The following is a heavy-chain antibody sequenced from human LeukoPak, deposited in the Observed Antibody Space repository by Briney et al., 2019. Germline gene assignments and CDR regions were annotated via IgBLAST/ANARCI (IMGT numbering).Heavy chain of an antibody. CDR3: ASESYCYGSGSTHSGDFDY. CDR2: IIPIFGTA. Sequence: SVKVSCKASGGTFSSYAISWVRQAPGQGLEWMGGIIPIFGTANYAQKFQGRVTITTDESTSTAYMELSSLRSEDTAVYYCASESYCYGSGSTHSGDFDYWGQGTLVTVSS. V-gene: IGHV1-69*05. CDR1: GGTFSSYA. J-gene: IGHJ4*02. D-gene: IGHD3-10*01.